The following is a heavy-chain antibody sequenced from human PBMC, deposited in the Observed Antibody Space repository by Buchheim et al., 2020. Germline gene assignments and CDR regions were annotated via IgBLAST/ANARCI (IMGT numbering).Heavy chain of an antibody. D-gene: IGHD2-8*01. J-gene: IGHJ4*02. V-gene: IGHV3-11*01. CDR2: INTDVNGA. CDR1: GFTFSDYY. Sequence: QGQLVQSGGGLVKPGGSLRLSCAASGFTFSDYYMSWIRQAPGKGLEWIAYINTDVNGASYPDSLKGRFTISRDNANQSLYLDMNSLRVEDTAIYYCTRDFGVWGQGT. CDR3: TRDFGV.